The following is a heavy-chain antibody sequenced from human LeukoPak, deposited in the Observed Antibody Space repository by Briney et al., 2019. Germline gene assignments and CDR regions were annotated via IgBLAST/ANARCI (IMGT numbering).Heavy chain of an antibody. CDR3: ARVDSVDILTGYYPDY. D-gene: IGHD3-9*01. J-gene: IGHJ4*02. Sequence: GGSLRLSCAASGFTFSSYSMNWVRQAPGKGLEWVSGINWNGGSTGYADSVKGRFTISRDNAKNSLYLQMNSLRAEDTALYYCARVDSVDILTGYYPDYWGQGTLVTVSS. V-gene: IGHV3-20*04. CDR2: INWNGGST. CDR1: GFTFSSYS.